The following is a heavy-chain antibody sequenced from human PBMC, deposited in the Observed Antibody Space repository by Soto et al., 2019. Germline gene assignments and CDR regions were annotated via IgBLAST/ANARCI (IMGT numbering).Heavy chain of an antibody. J-gene: IGHJ4*02. CDR1: GFTFSTYW. CDR3: VTDRHRGWHFDS. CDR2: IKPDGSKR. Sequence: PGGSLRLSCEASGFTFSTYWMSWIRQAPGKGLEWVGNIKPDGSKRYIVDSVQGRFTTSRDNARNSVYLQMNSLRVEDTAVSYCVTDRHRGWHFDSWGQGALVTVYS. D-gene: IGHD6-19*01. V-gene: IGHV3-7*01.